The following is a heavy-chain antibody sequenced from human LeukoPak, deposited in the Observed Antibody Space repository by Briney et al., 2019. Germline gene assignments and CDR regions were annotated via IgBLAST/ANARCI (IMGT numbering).Heavy chain of an antibody. CDR1: GGSISSYY. CDR3: ARTLWFRDDAFDI. J-gene: IGHJ3*02. CDR2: IYYSGST. Sequence: SETLSLTCTVSGGSISSYYWSWIRQPPGKGLERIGYIYYSGSTNYNPSLKSRVTISVDTSKNQFSLKLSSVTAADTAVYYCARTLWFRDDAFDIWGQGTMVTVSS. D-gene: IGHD3-10*01. V-gene: IGHV4-59*01.